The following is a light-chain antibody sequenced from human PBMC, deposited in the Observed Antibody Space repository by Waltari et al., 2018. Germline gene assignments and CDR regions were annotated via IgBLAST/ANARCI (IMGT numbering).Light chain of an antibody. J-gene: IGLJ3*02. CDR2: INSDGSH. Sequence: QLVLTQSPSASASLGASIKLTCNLSSGHSSNVIAWLQQQPEKGPRYLRKINSDGSHSRGNEIPYRFSGSSSGAERYLTISSLQSEDEADYYCQTGGHGTWVFGGGTKLTVL. V-gene: IGLV4-69*01. CDR3: QTGGHGTWV. CDR1: SGHSSNV.